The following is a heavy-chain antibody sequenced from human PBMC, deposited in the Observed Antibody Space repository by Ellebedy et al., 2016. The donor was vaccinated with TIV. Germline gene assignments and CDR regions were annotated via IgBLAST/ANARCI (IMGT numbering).Heavy chain of an antibody. D-gene: IGHD3-3*02. CDR1: GYSFTGYY. J-gene: IGHJ4*02. CDR2: INPNSGGT. V-gene: IGHV1-2*02. CDR3: AAFPYISTSSAF. Sequence: ASVKVSCKASGYSFTGYYMHWVRQAPGQGLEWIGWINPNSGGTKYAQKFQGRVSMTRDMSISTAYMELSGLKSDDTAFYYCAAFPYISTSSAFWGQGTLVTVSS.